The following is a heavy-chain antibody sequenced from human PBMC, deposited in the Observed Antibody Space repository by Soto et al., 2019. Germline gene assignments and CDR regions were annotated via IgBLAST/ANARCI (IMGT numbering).Heavy chain of an antibody. V-gene: IGHV5-51*01. Sequence: YSPSFQGQVTISADKSISTAYLQWSSLKASDTAMYYCASAVAGDEFDYWGQGTLVTVSS. J-gene: IGHJ4*02. D-gene: IGHD6-19*01. CDR3: ASAVAGDEFDY.